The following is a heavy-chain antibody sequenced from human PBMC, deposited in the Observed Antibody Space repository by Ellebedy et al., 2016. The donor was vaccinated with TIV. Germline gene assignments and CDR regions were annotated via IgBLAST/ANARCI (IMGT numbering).Heavy chain of an antibody. Sequence: GESLKISCAASGFTFNNAWMNWVRQAPGKGLEWVGRITSKTDGGTTDYAVTVKGRFNISRDDSKDTLYLQMNSLKTEDTAVYYCSTGGFYYDSSGYYPLGYFDYWGQGTLVTVSS. CDR2: ITSKTDGGTT. V-gene: IGHV3-15*07. CDR3: STGGFYYDSSGYYPLGYFDY. J-gene: IGHJ4*02. CDR1: GFTFNNAW. D-gene: IGHD3-22*01.